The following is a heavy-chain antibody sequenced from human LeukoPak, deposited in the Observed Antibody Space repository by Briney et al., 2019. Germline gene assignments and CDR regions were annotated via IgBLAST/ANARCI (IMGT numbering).Heavy chain of an antibody. D-gene: IGHD3-22*01. J-gene: IGHJ4*02. CDR3: ARDDSSGYHYIFFDY. CDR2: ISSSSSYI. V-gene: IGHV3-21*01. CDR1: GFTFRSYS. Sequence: GGSLRLSCAASGFTFRSYSMNWVRQAPGKGLEWVSSISSSSSYIYYADSVKGRFTISRDNAKNSLYLQMNSLRSEDTAVYYCARDDSSGYHYIFFDYWGQGTLVTVSS.